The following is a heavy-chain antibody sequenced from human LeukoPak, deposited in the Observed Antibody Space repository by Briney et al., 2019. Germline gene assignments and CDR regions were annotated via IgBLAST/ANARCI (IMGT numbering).Heavy chain of an antibody. Sequence: SETLSLTCTVSGGSISSYYWSWIRQPPGKGLEWIGYIYYSGSTNYNPSLKSRVTISVDTSKNQFSLKLSSVTAADTAVYYCARDHTNTNSYGVDAFDIWGQGTMVTVSS. V-gene: IGHV4-59*12. CDR1: GGSISSYY. CDR3: ARDHTNTNSYGVDAFDI. J-gene: IGHJ3*02. CDR2: IYYSGST. D-gene: IGHD1-1*01.